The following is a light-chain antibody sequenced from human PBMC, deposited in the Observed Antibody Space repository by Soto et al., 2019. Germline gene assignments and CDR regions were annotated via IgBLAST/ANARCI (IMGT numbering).Light chain of an antibody. CDR3: SSYAGSTPWV. J-gene: IGLJ2*01. V-gene: IGLV2-8*01. Sequence: QSALTQPPSASGSPGQSVTISCTGTSSDVGGYNYVSWYQQHPGKAPKLMIYEVSKRPSGVPDRFSGSKSGNTASLTVSGLQAEDEADSYCSSYAGSTPWVFGGGTQLTVL. CDR1: SSDVGGYNY. CDR2: EVS.